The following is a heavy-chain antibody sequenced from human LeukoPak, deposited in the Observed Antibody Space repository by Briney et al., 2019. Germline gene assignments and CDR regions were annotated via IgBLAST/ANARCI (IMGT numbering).Heavy chain of an antibody. V-gene: IGHV3-23*01. D-gene: IGHD1-26*01. J-gene: IGHJ4*02. Sequence: GGSLRLSCAASGFTFSDNYMSWIRQAPGKGLEWVSAISGSGGSTYYADSVKGRFTISRDNSKNTLYLQMNSLRAEDTAVYYCAKDTCPCSGSYNPLGYWGQGTLVTVSS. CDR2: ISGSGGST. CDR1: GFTFSDNY. CDR3: AKDTCPCSGSYNPLGY.